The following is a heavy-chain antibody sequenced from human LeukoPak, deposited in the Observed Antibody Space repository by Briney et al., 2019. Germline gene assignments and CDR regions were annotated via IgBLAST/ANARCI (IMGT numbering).Heavy chain of an antibody. J-gene: IGHJ4*02. D-gene: IGHD3-10*01. V-gene: IGHV1-46*01. CDR3: ARDNGRLLWFGELWSYYFDY. CDR2: INPSGGST. Sequence: GASVKVSCKASGYTFTSYYMHWVRQAPGQGLEWMGIINPSGGSTSYAQKFQGRVTMTRDMSTSTVYMELSSLRSEDTAVYYCARDNGRLLWFGELWSYYFDYWGQGTLVTVSS. CDR1: GYTFTSYY.